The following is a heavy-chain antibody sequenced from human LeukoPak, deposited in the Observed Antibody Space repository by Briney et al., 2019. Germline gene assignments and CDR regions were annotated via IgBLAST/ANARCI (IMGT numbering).Heavy chain of an antibody. CDR3: ARDLSNSGWAWFDP. J-gene: IGHJ5*02. CDR2: INPNNGDT. D-gene: IGHD6-19*01. CDR1: GYTFTGYY. Sequence: ASVKVSCKASGYTFTGYYMNWVRQAPGQGLEWMGWINPNNGDTNYAQKFQGRVTMTRDMSISTAYMELSRLRSDDTAVYYCARDLSNSGWAWFDPWGQGTLVTVSS. V-gene: IGHV1-2*02.